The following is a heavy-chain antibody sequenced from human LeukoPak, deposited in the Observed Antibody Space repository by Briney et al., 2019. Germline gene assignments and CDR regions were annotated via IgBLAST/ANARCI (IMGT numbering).Heavy chain of an antibody. CDR1: GGSISSSSYY. CDR2: IYSSGST. J-gene: IGHJ4*01. D-gene: IGHD2-15*01. Sequence: SEILSLTCTVSGGSISSSSYYWGWIRQPPGKGLEWIASIYSSGSTYYNPSLKSRVTISVDTSKNQFSLKLSSVTAADTAVYYCATCTGGSCSHSFDYWGQGTLVTVSS. V-gene: IGHV4-39*01. CDR3: ATCTGGSCSHSFDY.